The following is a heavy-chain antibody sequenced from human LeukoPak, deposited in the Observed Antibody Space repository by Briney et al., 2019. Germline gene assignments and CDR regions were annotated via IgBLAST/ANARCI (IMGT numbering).Heavy chain of an antibody. CDR1: GFTFRTFA. J-gene: IGHJ4*02. CDR3: ARDGRITIFGVVIMGYYFDY. D-gene: IGHD3-3*01. Sequence: GGSLRLSCAASGFTFRTFAMHWVRQAPGKGLEWVALTSFDESNRGYADSVKGRFTISRDNSKNTLYLQMGSLRAEDMAVYYCARDGRITIFGVVIMGYYFDYWGQGTLVTVSS. CDR2: TSFDESNR. V-gene: IGHV3-30*14.